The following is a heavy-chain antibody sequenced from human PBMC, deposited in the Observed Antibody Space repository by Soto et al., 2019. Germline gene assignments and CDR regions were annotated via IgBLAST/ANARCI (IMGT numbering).Heavy chain of an antibody. D-gene: IGHD4-17*01. V-gene: IGHV1-69*01. CDR1: GGTFSSYA. CDR2: IIPIFGTA. CDR3: ARVPNRYGDPTYYYYYYGMDV. Sequence: ASVNVSFKASGGTFSSYAISWVRQAPGQGLEWMGGIIPIFGTANYAQKFQGRVTITADESTSTAYRELSSLRSEDTAVYYCARVPNRYGDPTYYYYYYGMDVCGQGTTVTVSS. J-gene: IGHJ6*02.